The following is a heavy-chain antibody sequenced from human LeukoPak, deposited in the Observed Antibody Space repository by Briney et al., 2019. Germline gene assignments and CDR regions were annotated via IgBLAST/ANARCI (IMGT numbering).Heavy chain of an antibody. Sequence: SETLSLTCTVSGGSISNVNYHWGWIRQPPGKGLEWIGSIYYSGNTFYKPSLTSRVTISIDTSKDQFSLKLNSMTAADTAVYYCAREETSTVWDWGQGTLVTVSS. J-gene: IGHJ4*02. CDR3: AREETSTVWD. D-gene: IGHD3-16*01. CDR1: GGSISNVNYH. V-gene: IGHV4-39*07. CDR2: IYYSGNT.